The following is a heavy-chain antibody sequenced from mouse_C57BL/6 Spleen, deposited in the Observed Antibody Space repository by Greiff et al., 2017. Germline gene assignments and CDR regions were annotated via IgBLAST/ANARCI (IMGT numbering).Heavy chain of an antibody. J-gene: IGHJ1*03. CDR1: GYTFTSYW. CDR3: ARGLQQYLYFDV. D-gene: IGHD2-13*01. CDR2: IDPSDSYT. V-gene: IGHV1-69*01. Sequence: QVQLQQPGAELVMPGASVKLSCKASGYTFTSYWMHWVKQRPGQGLEWIGEIDPSDSYTNYNQKFKGKSPLTVDKSSSTAYMQLSSLTSEDSAVYYGARGLQQYLYFDVRGTGTTVTVSS.